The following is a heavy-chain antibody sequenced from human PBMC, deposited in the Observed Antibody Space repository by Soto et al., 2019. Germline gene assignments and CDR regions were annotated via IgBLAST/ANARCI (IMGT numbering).Heavy chain of an antibody. J-gene: IGHJ4*02. Sequence: EAQLLESGGGLVQPGGSLRLSCAASGFAFSSYAMSWVRQAPGKGLEWVSALSDSGGNSYYADSVKGRFTISRDNSKHTLYLQMNSLRAEDTAVYYCAKSNGYSYGDPFDYWGQGTLVTVSS. V-gene: IGHV3-23*01. CDR3: AKSNGYSYGDPFDY. CDR1: GFAFSSYA. CDR2: LSDSGGNS. D-gene: IGHD5-18*01.